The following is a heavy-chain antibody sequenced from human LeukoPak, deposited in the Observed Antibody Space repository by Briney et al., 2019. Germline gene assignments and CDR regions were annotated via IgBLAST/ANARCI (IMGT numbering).Heavy chain of an antibody. V-gene: IGHV3-21*01. CDR1: GFTFSAYS. CDR3: ARENPPGYTYGRNFDS. D-gene: IGHD5-18*01. Sequence: GGSLRLSCAVSGFTFSAYSINWVRQAPGKGLEWVSSISSSSSYIYYADSVKGRFTISRDNAKDSLFLQMNSLRAEDTAVYYCARENPPGYTYGRNFDSWGQGTLVTVSS. CDR2: ISSSSSYI. J-gene: IGHJ4*02.